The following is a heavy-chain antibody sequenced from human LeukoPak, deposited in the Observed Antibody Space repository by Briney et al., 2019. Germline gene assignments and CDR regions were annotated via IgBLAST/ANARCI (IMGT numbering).Heavy chain of an antibody. D-gene: IGHD3-10*02. CDR2: ISSSGSTI. V-gene: IGHV3-48*03. CDR1: GFTFSSYE. CDR3: AELGITMIGGV. J-gene: IGHJ6*04. Sequence: PGGSLRLSCAASGFTFSSYEMSWVRQAPGKGLEWVSYISSSGSTIYYADSEKGRFTISRDNAKNSLYLQMNSLRAEDTAVYYCAELGITMIGGVWGKGTTVTISS.